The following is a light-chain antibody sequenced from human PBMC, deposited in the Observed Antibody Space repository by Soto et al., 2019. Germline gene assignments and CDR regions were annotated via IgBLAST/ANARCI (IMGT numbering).Light chain of an antibody. CDR2: GAS. Sequence: EIVLTQSPGTLSLSPGERAALSCRASQSVFSTYFAWYQQKPGQAPRLLIYGASSRATGIPERFSGSGSGTDFTLTISRLEPEDFAVYYCHHHAGSPPYTFGQGTKLEIK. J-gene: IGKJ2*01. CDR3: HHHAGSPPYT. V-gene: IGKV3-20*01. CDR1: QSVFSTY.